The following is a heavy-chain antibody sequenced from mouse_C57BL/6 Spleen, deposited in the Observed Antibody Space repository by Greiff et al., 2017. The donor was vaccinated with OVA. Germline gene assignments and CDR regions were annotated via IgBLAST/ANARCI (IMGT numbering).Heavy chain of an antibody. CDR2: ISYDGSN. V-gene: IGHV3-6*01. D-gene: IGHD2-3*01. Sequence: EVKVEESGPGLVKPSQSLSLTCSVTGYSITSGYYWNWIRQFPGNKLEWMGYISYDGSNNYNPSLKNRISITRDTSKNQFFLKLNSVTTEDTATYYCAREDGYPAAWFAYWGQGTLVTVSA. CDR1: GYSITSGYY. CDR3: AREDGYPAAWFAY. J-gene: IGHJ3*01.